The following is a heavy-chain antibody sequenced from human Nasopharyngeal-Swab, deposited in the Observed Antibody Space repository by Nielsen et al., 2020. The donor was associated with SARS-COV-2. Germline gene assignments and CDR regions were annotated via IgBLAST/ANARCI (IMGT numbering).Heavy chain of an antibody. V-gene: IGHV1-69*13. CDR3: ARDGPTSQTSYYYYGMDV. CDR2: IIPIFGTA. J-gene: IGHJ6*02. Sequence: SVKVSCKASGGTFSSYAISWVRQAPGQGLEWMGGIIPIFGTANYAQKFQGRVTITADESTSTAYMELSSLRSEDTAVYYCARDGPTSQTSYYYYGMDVWGQGTTVTVSS. CDR1: GGTFSSYA. D-gene: IGHD3-16*01.